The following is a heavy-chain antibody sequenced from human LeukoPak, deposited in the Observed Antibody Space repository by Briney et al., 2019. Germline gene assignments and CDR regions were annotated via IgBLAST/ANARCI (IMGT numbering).Heavy chain of an antibody. D-gene: IGHD1-1*01. Sequence: GGSLRLSCEASRFSLSNAWMSWVRQAQGKGLEWVGRIRTKTEGGTTDYAAPVKGRFTISRDDSKNTLYLQMNSLKTEDTAVYYCATGTGRSDFDYWGQGTLVTVSA. J-gene: IGHJ4*02. CDR3: ATGTGRSDFDY. CDR1: RFSLSNAW. CDR2: IRTKTEGGTT. V-gene: IGHV3-15*01.